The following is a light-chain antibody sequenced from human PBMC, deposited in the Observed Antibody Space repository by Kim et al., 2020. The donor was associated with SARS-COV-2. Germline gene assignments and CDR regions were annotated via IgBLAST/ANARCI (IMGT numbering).Light chain of an antibody. CDR3: SSYTSSSTLVV. J-gene: IGLJ2*01. CDR1: SSDVGGYNY. CDR2: DVS. Sequence: HSITSYCTGTSSDVGGYNYVPWYQQHPGKAPKLMIYDVSNRPSGVSNRFSGSKSGNTASLTISGLQAEDEADYYCSSYTSSSTLVVFGGGTQLTVL. V-gene: IGLV2-14*03.